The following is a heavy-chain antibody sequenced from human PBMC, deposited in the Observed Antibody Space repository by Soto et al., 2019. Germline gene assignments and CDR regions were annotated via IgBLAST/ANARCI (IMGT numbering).Heavy chain of an antibody. CDR1: GFTVSSYS. Sequence: GGSLRLSCAASGFTVSSYSMNWVRQAPGKGLEWVSYISSSSSYTNYADSVKGRFTISRDNAKNSLYLQMNSLRAEDTAVYYCERDPTPYYYDSSGYIPWFDPWGQGTLVPLS. J-gene: IGHJ5*02. V-gene: IGHV3-21*05. D-gene: IGHD3-22*01. CDR3: ERDPTPYYYDSSGYIPWFDP. CDR2: ISSSSSYT.